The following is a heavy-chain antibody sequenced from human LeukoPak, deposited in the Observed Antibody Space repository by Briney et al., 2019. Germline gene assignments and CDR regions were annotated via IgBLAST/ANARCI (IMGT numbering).Heavy chain of an antibody. Sequence: AGSLSLYGSASGFTFSNQRRSRVRQGQGKGLEWVANIKQDGSEKYYVDSVKGRFTISRDNAKNSLYLQMNSLRAEDTAVYYCARDRHDAFDIWGQGTMVTVSS. CDR3: ARDRHDAFDI. CDR2: IKQDGSEK. J-gene: IGHJ3*02. V-gene: IGHV3-7*01. CDR1: GFTFSNQR.